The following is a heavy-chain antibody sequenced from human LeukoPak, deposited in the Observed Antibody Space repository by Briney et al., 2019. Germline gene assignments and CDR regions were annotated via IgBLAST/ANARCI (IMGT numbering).Heavy chain of an antibody. CDR1: GYSISSGYY. Sequence: SETLSLTCTVSGYSISSGYYWGWIRQPPGKGLEWIGSIYHSGSTYYNPSLKSRVTISVDRSKNQFSLKLNSVTAADTAVYYCARAVQLERPPPLIGYYYMDVWGKGTTVTVSS. D-gene: IGHD1-1*01. CDR3: ARAVQLERPPPLIGYYYMDV. CDR2: IYHSGST. V-gene: IGHV4-38-2*02. J-gene: IGHJ6*03.